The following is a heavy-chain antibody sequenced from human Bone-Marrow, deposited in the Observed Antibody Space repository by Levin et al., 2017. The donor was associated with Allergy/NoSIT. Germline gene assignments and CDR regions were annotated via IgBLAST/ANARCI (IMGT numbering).Heavy chain of an antibody. CDR1: GGTFSSYA. Sequence: ASVKVSCKASGGTFSSYAISWVRQAPGQGLEWMGGIIPIFGTANYAQTFQGRVTITADESTSTAYMELSSLRSEDTAVYYCARDTRLQEGWFDPWGQGTLVTVSS. V-gene: IGHV1-69*13. J-gene: IGHJ5*02. CDR3: ARDTRLQEGWFDP. D-gene: IGHD4-11*01. CDR2: IIPIFGTA.